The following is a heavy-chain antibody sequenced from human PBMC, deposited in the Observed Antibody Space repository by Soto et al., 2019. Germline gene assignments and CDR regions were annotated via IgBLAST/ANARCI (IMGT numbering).Heavy chain of an antibody. V-gene: IGHV1-18*04. D-gene: IGHD3-10*01. CDR3: ARETYYFGSGTYDDGMDV. CDR2: ISIYNDNT. J-gene: IGHJ6*02. Sequence: ASVKVSCKASGFTFTSYGISWVRQAPGQGLEWMAWISIYNDNTKYAQKFQGRITMTTDTSTSTAYMELRSLRSDDTAVYYCARETYYFGSGTYDDGMDVWGQGTTVTVS. CDR1: GFTFTSYG.